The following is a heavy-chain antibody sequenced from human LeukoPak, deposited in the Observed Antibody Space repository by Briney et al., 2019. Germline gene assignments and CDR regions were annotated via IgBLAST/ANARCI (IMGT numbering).Heavy chain of an antibody. V-gene: IGHV3-15*05. D-gene: IGHD1-1*01. CDR1: GFTFSSAW. CDR3: VADTTLPLAQIDN. CDR2: MRACGQTR. Sequence: AGGSLRLSCSASGFTFSSAWMSWVREAPGKGLEGVGRMRACGQTRDYAASVKERFLISRDESKNTLYLQMNSLKIEDTAVYWCVADTTLPLAQIDNWGRGIPVTVCS. J-gene: IGHJ4*02.